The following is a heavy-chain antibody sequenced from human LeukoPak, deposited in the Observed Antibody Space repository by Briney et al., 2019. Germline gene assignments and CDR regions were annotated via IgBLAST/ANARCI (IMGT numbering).Heavy chain of an antibody. CDR3: ASFHGIYSSSWTNPSPDY. CDR1: GFTVSDHF. J-gene: IGHJ4*02. V-gene: IGHV3-66*01. Sequence: GGSLRLSCAASGFTVSDHFMSWVRQAPGKGLEWVSVIFSGGSAYYADSLKGRLTISRDNSRNTLYLQMSSLRVEDTAVYYCASFHGIYSSSWTNPSPDYWGQGTLVTVSS. D-gene: IGHD6-13*01. CDR2: IFSGGSA.